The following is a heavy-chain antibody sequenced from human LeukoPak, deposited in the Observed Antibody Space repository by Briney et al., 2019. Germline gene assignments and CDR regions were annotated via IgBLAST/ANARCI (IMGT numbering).Heavy chain of an antibody. V-gene: IGHV3-23*01. Sequence: GGSLRLSCAASGFTFSTNPMSWVRQAPGKALEWVSAISPDNTYYADSVKGRLTISRDDSKNTVYLQMNSPRAEDTARYYCVKEHVDRAFTRSFEIWGQGTVVTVSS. CDR2: ISPDNT. CDR3: VKEHVDRAFTRSFEI. J-gene: IGHJ3*02. D-gene: IGHD3-10*01. CDR1: GFTFSTNP.